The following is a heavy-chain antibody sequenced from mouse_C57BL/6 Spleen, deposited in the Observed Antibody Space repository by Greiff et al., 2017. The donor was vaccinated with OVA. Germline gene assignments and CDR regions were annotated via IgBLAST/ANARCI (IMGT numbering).Heavy chain of an antibody. Sequence: EVMLVESGGGLVKPGGSLKLSCAASGFTFSSYAMSWVRQTPEKRLEWVATISDGGSYTYYPDNVKGRFTISRDNAKNNLYLQMSHLKSEDTAMYYCAREITGYYFDYWGQGTTLTVSS. D-gene: IGHD2-4*01. CDR1: GFTFSSYA. J-gene: IGHJ2*01. CDR3: AREITGYYFDY. V-gene: IGHV5-4*01. CDR2: ISDGGSYT.